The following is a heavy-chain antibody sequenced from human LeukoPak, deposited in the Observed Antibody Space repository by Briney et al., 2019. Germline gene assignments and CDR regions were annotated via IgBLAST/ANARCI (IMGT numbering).Heavy chain of an antibody. CDR2: IIPIFGTA. CDR3: ARLPRTMVRGVIMNYYFDY. Sequence: ASVKVSCKASGGTFSSYAISWVRQAPGQGLEWMGGIIPIFGTANYAQKFQGRVTITADESTSTAYMELSSLRSEDTAVYCCARLPRTMVRGVIMNYYFDYWGQGTLVTVSS. J-gene: IGHJ4*02. D-gene: IGHD3-10*01. CDR1: GGTFSSYA. V-gene: IGHV1-69*01.